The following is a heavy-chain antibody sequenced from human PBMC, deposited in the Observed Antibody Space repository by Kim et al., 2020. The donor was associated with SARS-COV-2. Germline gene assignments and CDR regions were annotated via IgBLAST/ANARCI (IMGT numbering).Heavy chain of an antibody. CDR1: GGSFSGYY. Sequence: SETLSLTCAVYGGSFSGYYWSWIRQPPGKGLEWIGEINHSGSTNYNPSLKSRVTISVDTSKNQFSLKLSSVTAADTAVYYCARGRKTTVVYTPSRYFDLWGRGTLVTVSS. J-gene: IGHJ2*01. CDR2: INHSGST. V-gene: IGHV4-34*01. D-gene: IGHD4-17*01. CDR3: ARGRKTTVVYTPSRYFDL.